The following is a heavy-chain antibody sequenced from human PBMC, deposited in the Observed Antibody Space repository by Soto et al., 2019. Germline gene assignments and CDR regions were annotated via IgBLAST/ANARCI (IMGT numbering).Heavy chain of an antibody. CDR1: GYTFRNYG. J-gene: IGHJ4*02. CDR2: VSAYNRNT. CDR3: ARERQWESLPY. Sequence: ASVKVSCKAYGYTFRNYGITWVRQAPGQGLEWMGWVSAYNRNTNYAQKFQERVTMTTDTSTSTAYMELRSLRSDDTDIYFCARERQWESLPYWGQGTLVTVSS. V-gene: IGHV1-18*01. D-gene: IGHD1-26*01.